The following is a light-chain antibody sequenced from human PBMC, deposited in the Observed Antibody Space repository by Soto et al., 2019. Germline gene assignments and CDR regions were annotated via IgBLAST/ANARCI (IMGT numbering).Light chain of an antibody. CDR2: EVS. CDR3: SSYAGSNNYV. J-gene: IGLJ1*01. Sequence: QSALTQPPSASGSPGQSVTISCTGTSSDVGGYNSVSWYQHHPGKGPKLIIYEVSKRPSGVPDRFSGSKSGNTASLTVSGLQAEDEADYYCSSYAGSNNYVFGTGTKLTVL. V-gene: IGLV2-8*01. CDR1: SSDVGGYNS.